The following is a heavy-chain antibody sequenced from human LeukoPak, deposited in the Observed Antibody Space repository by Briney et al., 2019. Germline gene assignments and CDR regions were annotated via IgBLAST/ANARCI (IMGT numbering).Heavy chain of an antibody. V-gene: IGHV1-46*01. CDR3: ARATMYYYDSSGYLDY. J-gene: IGHJ4*02. D-gene: IGHD3-22*01. CDR2: INPSGGST. CDR1: GYPFTSYY. Sequence: ASVKVSCKASGYPFTSYYMQWVRKAPGQGLEWMVIINPSGGSTSYAQKFQGRVTMTTDTSTSTVYMELSSLRSEDTAVYYCARATMYYYDSSGYLDYWGQGTLVTVSS.